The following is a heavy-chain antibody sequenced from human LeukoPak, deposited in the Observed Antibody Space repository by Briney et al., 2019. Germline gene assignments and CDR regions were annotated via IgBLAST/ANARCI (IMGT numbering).Heavy chain of an antibody. CDR3: AKDLEVLRFSEWLSISAFFDY. Sequence: GGSLRLSRAASGFTFSSYAMSWVRQAPGKGLEWVSAISGSGGSTYCAGSVKGRFTISRDNSKNTLYLQMNSLRAEDTAVYYCAKDLEVLRFSEWLSISAFFDYWGQGTLVTVSS. J-gene: IGHJ4*02. CDR2: ISGSGGST. CDR1: GFTFSSYA. V-gene: IGHV3-23*01. D-gene: IGHD3-3*01.